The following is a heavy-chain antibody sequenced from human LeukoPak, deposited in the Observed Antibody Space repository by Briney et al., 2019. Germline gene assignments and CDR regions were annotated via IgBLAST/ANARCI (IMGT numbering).Heavy chain of an antibody. J-gene: IGHJ4*02. D-gene: IGHD1-26*01. CDR3: ARVLVGASQGERDY. V-gene: IGHV3-21*01. CDR2: ISSSSSYI. Sequence: PGGSLRLSCAASGFTFSSYSMNWVRQAPGKGLGWVSFISSSSSYIYYADSVKGRFTISRDNAKNSLYLQMNSLRAEDTAVYYCARVLVGASQGERDYWGQGTLVTVSS. CDR1: GFTFSSYS.